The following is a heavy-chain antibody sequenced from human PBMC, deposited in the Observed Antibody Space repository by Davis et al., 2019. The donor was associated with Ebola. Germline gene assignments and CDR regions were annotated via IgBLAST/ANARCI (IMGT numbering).Heavy chain of an antibody. CDR3: ARHSSKTIHFDY. J-gene: IGHJ4*02. CDR1: GGSISSYY. CDR2: IYYSGST. V-gene: IGHV4-59*08. Sequence: PSETLSLTCTVSGGSISSYYWSWIRQPPGKGLEWIGYIYYSGSTNYNPSLKSRLTISVDTSKSQFSLKLSSVTAADTAVYYCARHSSKTIHFDYWGQGTLVTVSS. D-gene: IGHD2/OR15-2a*01.